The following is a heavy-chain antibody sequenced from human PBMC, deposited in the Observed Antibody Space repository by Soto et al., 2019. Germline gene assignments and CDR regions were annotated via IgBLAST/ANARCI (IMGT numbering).Heavy chain of an antibody. CDR2: IIPLFRTP. CDR1: GGTFSNYA. Sequence: QAQLVQSGAEVKKPGSSVKVSCKASGGTFSNYAISWVRQAPGQGLEWMGGIIPLFRTPDYSQKFQGRVSITADESTSTAYMELSSLRSEDTAVYYCARDKVRLQLGGNYFYAMGVWGQGTTVTVTS. V-gene: IGHV1-69*12. CDR3: ARDKVRLQLGGNYFYAMGV. D-gene: IGHD5-12*01. J-gene: IGHJ6*02.